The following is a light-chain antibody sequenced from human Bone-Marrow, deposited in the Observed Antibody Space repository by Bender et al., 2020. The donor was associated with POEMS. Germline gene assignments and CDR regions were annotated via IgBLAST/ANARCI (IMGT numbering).Light chain of an antibody. CDR1: SSDIGGFNY. CDR2: DVS. Sequence: QSALTQPASVSASPGQSITISCAGSSSDIGGFNYVSWYQQHPGKAPKLMIYDVSSRPSGVSNRFSGSKSGNTASLTISGLQAEDEADYYCSSYTTSLTYVIGTGTKVTVL. CDR3: SSYTTSLTYV. J-gene: IGLJ1*01. V-gene: IGLV2-14*03.